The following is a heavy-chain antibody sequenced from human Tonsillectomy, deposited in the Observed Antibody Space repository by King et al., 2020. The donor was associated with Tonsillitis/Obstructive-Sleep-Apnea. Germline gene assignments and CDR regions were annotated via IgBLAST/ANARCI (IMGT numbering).Heavy chain of an antibody. CDR3: ARGVEETHFDY. Sequence: VQLQQWGAGLLKPSETLSLTCAVYGGSFSGYYWSWIRQPPGKGLEWIGEINHSGSTNYNPSLKSRVTISVDTSKNQFSLKLSSVTAADTAVYYCARGVEETHFDYWGQGTLVTVSS. V-gene: IGHV4-34*01. D-gene: IGHD5-24*01. CDR1: GGSFSGYY. CDR2: INHSGST. J-gene: IGHJ4*02.